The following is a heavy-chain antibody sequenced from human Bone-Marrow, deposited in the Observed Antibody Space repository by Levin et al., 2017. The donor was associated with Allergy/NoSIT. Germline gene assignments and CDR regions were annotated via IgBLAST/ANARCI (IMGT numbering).Heavy chain of an antibody. D-gene: IGHD2-2*02. CDR2: FDPEDGET. J-gene: IGHJ4*02. CDR3: ATSSGIGYCSSTSCYTHFDY. Sequence: ASVKVSCKVSGYTLTELSMHWVRQAPGKGLEWMGGFDPEDGETIYAQKFQGRVTMTEDTSTDTAYMELSSLRSEDTAVYYCATSSGIGYCSSTSCYTHFDYWGQGTLVTVSS. V-gene: IGHV1-24*01. CDR1: GYTLTELS.